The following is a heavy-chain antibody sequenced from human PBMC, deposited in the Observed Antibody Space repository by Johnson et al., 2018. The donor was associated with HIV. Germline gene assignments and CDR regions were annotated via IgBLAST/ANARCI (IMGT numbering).Heavy chain of an antibody. D-gene: IGHD3-10*01. V-gene: IGHV3-66*01. CDR2: LFSGDTT. CDR3: ARAHYGSGSLDI. J-gene: IGHJ3*02. Sequence: VQLVESGGGLVRPGGSLRLSCVASGFAVSGYYMSWVRQAPGKGLEWVSVLFSGDTTYYADSVNGRFTISRDNSKNTLYLQMNSLRAEDTAVYYCARAHYGSGSLDIWGQGTVVTVSP. CDR1: GFAVSGYY.